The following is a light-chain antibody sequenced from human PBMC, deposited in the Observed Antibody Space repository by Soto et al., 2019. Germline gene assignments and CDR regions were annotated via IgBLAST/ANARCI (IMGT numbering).Light chain of an antibody. V-gene: IGKV3-11*01. CDR1: QSVSSY. J-gene: IGKJ1*01. CDR2: DAS. CDR3: QQSSNWPPWT. Sequence: EIVLTQSPATLSLSPGERATLSCRASQSVSSYLAWYQQKPGQAPRLLIYDASNRATGIPARFSGSGSRTDFTLAISSLEPEDFAVYYCQQSSNWPPWTFGQGNKVEIK.